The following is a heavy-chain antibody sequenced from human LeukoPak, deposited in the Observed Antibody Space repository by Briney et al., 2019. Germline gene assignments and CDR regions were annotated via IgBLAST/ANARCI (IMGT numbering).Heavy chain of an antibody. CDR3: ARDQDDYDFWSGPDAFDI. CDR1: GFTFSSYS. J-gene: IGHJ3*02. CDR2: ISSSSSYI. Sequence: GGSLRLSCAASGFTFSSYSMNWVRQAPGKGLEWVSSISSSSSYIYYADSVKGRFTISRDNAKNSLYLQMNSLRAEDTAVYYCARDQDDYDFWSGPDAFDIWGQGTMVTVSS. V-gene: IGHV3-21*01. D-gene: IGHD3-3*01.